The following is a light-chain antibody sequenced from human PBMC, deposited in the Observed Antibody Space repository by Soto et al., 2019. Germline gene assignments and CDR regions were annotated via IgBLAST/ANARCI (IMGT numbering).Light chain of an antibody. J-gene: IGKJ1*01. CDR2: DAS. V-gene: IGKV3-11*01. CDR1: QSVSSY. CDR3: QQRSNWPAT. Sequence: EIVLTQSPATLSLSPGERATLSCRASQSVSSYLAWYQHKPGQAPRLLIYDASNSATGIPARFSGSGSGTDFTLTISSLEPEDIAVYYCQQRSNWPATFGQGTKVESK.